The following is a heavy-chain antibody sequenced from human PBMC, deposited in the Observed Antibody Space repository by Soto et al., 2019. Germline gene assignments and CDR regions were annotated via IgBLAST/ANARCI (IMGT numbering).Heavy chain of an antibody. D-gene: IGHD6-13*01. V-gene: IGHV3-7*01. Sequence: GGSLRLSCAVSGFTLSSYWMSWVRQVPGKGLEWLANINQDGSEKYYVDSVKGRFTISRDNAKNSLYLQMNSLSAEDTAVYYCVKGAAAGSNDWGQGTLVTVSS. CDR1: GFTLSSYW. CDR3: VKGAAAGSND. CDR2: INQDGSEK. J-gene: IGHJ4*02.